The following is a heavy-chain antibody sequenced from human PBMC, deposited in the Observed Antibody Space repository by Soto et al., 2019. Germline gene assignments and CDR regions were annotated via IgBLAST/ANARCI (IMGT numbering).Heavy chain of an antibody. CDR1: GFTFSSYA. D-gene: IGHD6-13*01. V-gene: IGHV3-23*01. J-gene: IGHJ4*02. CDR3: AKDSSSSCFSDY. Sequence: EVQLLESGGGLVQPGGSLRLSCAASGFTFSSYAMSWVRQAPGKWLEWVSAISGSGGSTYYADSVKGRFTISRDNSKNTLYLQMNSLRAEDTAVYYCAKDSSSSCFSDYWGQGTLVTVSS. CDR2: ISGSGGST.